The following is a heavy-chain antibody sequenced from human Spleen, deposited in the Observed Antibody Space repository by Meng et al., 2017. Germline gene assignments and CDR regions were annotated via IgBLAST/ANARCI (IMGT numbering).Heavy chain of an antibody. CDR1: GSIISGFD. D-gene: IGHD6-19*01. J-gene: IGHJ3*02. CDR3: TVYITGHM. Sequence: GESLKISCAASGSIISGFDIHWVRQASGKGLEWVGRIVTKTKNYATAYAASVKGRFTISRDDSVNTGYLQMNSLRSEDTALYYCTVYITGHMWGRGTMVTVSS. V-gene: IGHV3-73*01. CDR2: IVTKTKNYAT.